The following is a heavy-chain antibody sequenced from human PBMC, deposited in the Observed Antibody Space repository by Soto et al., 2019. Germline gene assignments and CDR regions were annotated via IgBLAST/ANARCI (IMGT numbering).Heavy chain of an antibody. CDR2: ISSSSSYI. CDR1: GFTFSSYS. D-gene: IGHD1-7*01. J-gene: IGHJ4*02. V-gene: IGHV3-21*01. Sequence: GGSLRLSCAASGFTFSSYSMNWVRQAPGKGLEWVSSISSSSSYIYYADSVKGRFTISRDNAKNSLYLQMNSLRAEDTAVYYCAREDTGTTSYFDYWGQGTLGTVSS. CDR3: AREDTGTTSYFDY.